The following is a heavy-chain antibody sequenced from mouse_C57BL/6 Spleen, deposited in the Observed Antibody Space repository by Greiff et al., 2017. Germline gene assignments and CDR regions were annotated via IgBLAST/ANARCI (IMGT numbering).Heavy chain of an antibody. Sequence: QVQLQQPGAELVKPGASVKMSCKASGYTFTSYWITWVKQRPGQGLEWIGDIYPGSGSTNYNEKFKSKATLTVVTSSSTAYMQLSSLTSEDSAVYYCAKGGRPLGYWGQGTTLTVSS. D-gene: IGHD3-1*01. J-gene: IGHJ2*01. CDR1: GYTFTSYW. CDR3: AKGGRPLGY. V-gene: IGHV1-55*01. CDR2: IYPGSGST.